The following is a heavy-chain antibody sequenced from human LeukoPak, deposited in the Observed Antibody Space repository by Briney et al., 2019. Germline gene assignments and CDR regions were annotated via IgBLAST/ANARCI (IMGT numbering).Heavy chain of an antibody. CDR1: GGAISSSRYY. J-gene: IGHJ4*02. CDR3: ARWVKGYYYDSSGYPGFDY. D-gene: IGHD3-22*01. V-gene: IGHV4-39*01. CDR2: IYYSGST. Sequence: PSETRSLTCTVSGGAISSSRYYWGWIRQPPGKELEWIGSIYYSGSTYYNPSLKSRVTISVDTSKNQFSLKLSSVTAADTAVYYCARWVKGYYYDSSGYPGFDYWGQGTLVTVSS.